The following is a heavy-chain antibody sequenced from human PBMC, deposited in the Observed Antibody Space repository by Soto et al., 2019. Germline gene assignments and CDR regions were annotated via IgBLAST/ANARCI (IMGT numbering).Heavy chain of an antibody. CDR1: GFSFGDSY. D-gene: IGHD5-12*01. CDR3: AKTIVADSGYYFDH. V-gene: IGHV3-11*05. Sequence: QVQLVESGGGLVKPGGSLRLSCAASGFSFGDSYMSWIRQSAGKGLEWLSYISGGSSYTKYAESVKGRFTISRDNASRSLFLQVNGLRADDTAIYYCAKTIVADSGYYFDHWGQGTMVTVSS. CDR2: ISGGSSYT. J-gene: IGHJ4*02.